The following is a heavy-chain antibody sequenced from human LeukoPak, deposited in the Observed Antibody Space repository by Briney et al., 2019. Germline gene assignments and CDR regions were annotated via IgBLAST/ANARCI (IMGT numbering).Heavy chain of an antibody. V-gene: IGHV4-39*07. CDR3: ASGSAGLTGYFDY. Sequence: SETLSLTRTVSGGPISSSNYYWGWIRQPPGKGLEGIGSIYYSGSTYYNPSLKSRVTISVDTSKNQFSLKLSSVTAADTAVYYCASGSAGLTGYFDYWGQGTLVTVSS. D-gene: IGHD3-9*01. CDR1: GGPISSSNYY. CDR2: IYYSGST. J-gene: IGHJ4*02.